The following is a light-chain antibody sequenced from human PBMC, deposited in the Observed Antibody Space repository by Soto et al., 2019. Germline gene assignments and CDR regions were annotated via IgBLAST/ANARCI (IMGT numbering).Light chain of an antibody. CDR1: QSVGSN. CDR3: KQYNNWPPDRT. Sequence: EIVMTQSPATLSVSPGERATLSCRASQSVGSNLAWYQQKPGQAPRLLIYGASTRATGIPARFSGSGSGTEFTLTRSSLQSEDFAIYFCKQYNNWPPDRTFGQGTKVEIK. CDR2: GAS. J-gene: IGKJ1*01. V-gene: IGKV3-15*01.